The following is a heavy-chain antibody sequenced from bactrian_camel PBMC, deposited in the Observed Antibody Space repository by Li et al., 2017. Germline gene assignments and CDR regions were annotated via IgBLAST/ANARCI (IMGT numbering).Heavy chain of an antibody. V-gene: IGHV3S53*01. Sequence: HVQLVESGGGSVQAGGALRLSCAASGFDYSPRCMGWFRQAPGKQREGVAGLEGDDPPNYADYVKGRFTLSKDNDKNTLSLLMNSLKPEDTAMYYCAADVGSMSGNCQPNYWGQGTQVTVS. D-gene: IGHD6*01. CDR1: GFDYSPRC. CDR3: AADVGSMSGNCQPNY. J-gene: IGHJ4*01. CDR2: LEGDDPP.